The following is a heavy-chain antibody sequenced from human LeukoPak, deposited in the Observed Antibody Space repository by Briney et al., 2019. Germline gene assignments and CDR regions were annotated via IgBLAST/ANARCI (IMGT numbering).Heavy chain of an antibody. CDR3: ARGSLKYYYDSSGRHAFDI. V-gene: IGHV4-34*01. J-gene: IGHJ3*02. CDR1: GGSFSGYY. CDR2: INHSGST. D-gene: IGHD3-22*01. Sequence: PSETLSLTCAVYGGSFSGYYWSWIRQPPGKGLEWIGEINHSGSTNYNPSLKSRVTISVDTSKNQFSLKLSSVTAADTAVYSCARGSLKYYYDSSGRHAFDIWGQGTMVTVSS.